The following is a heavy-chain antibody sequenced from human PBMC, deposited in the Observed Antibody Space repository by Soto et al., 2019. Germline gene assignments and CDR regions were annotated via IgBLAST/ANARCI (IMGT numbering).Heavy chain of an antibody. CDR3: XXXXXXXWYSDY. J-gene: IGHJ4*02. CDR1: GFTFSEYS. V-gene: IGHV3-21*01. Sequence: DVQLVESGGGLVRPGGSLRLSCTASGFTFSEYSMSWVRQAPGKGLEWVSSITHSGTYVYYADSVKGRFTISRDSASXXXXXXXXXXXXXXXXXXXXXXXXXXXWYSDYWGQGTLVTVSS. CDR2: ITHSGTYV.